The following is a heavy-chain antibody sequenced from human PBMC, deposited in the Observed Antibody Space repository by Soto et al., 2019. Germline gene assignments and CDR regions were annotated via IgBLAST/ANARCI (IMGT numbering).Heavy chain of an antibody. V-gene: IGHV4-4*07. D-gene: IGHD6-13*01. CDR1: GASMNSYH. CDR3: ARDQGVAAAGITWFDP. Sequence: SETLSLTCTVSGASMNSYHWSWIRQPAGKGLEWIGHIHSSGSTNYNPSLKSRVTMSVDTSKNQFSLRLMSLTAADTAVYYCARDQGVAAAGITWFDPWGQGSLVTVSS. J-gene: IGHJ5*02. CDR2: IHSSGST.